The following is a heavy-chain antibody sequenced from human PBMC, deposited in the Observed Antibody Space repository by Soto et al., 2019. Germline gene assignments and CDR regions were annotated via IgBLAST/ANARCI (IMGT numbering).Heavy chain of an antibody. CDR3: ALEYCSRTSCYRDY. J-gene: IGHJ4*02. D-gene: IGHD2-2*02. Sequence: QVQLVQSGAEVKKPGSSVKVSCKASGGTVSSYTISWVRQAPGLGLEWMGRIIPILGIANYALKFQGRVTITADKSTSTAYLELISLRSDDTAVYYWALEYCSRTSCYRDYWGQGTLVTVSS. CDR2: IIPILGIA. CDR1: GGTVSSYT. V-gene: IGHV1-69*02.